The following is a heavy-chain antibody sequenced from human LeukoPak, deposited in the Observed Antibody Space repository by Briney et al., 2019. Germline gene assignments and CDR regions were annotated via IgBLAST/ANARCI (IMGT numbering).Heavy chain of an antibody. V-gene: IGHV1-2*02. CDR2: INPNSGGT. D-gene: IGHD6-19*01. J-gene: IGHJ5*02. CDR1: GYTFTGYY. CDR3: ARMPIAVAGTWFDP. Sequence: GASVKVSCKASGYTFTGYYMHWVRQAPGQGLEWMGWINPNSGGTNYAQKFQGRVTMTRDTSISTAYMELSSLRSEDTAVYYCARMPIAVAGTWFDPWGQGTLVTVSS.